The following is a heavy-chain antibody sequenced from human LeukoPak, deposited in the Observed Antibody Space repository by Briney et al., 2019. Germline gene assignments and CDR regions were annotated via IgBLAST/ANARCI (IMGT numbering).Heavy chain of an antibody. J-gene: IGHJ6*02. CDR3: ARDTVVTGNYYYYGMDV. V-gene: IGHV6-1*01. CDR1: GDSVSSNSAA. CDR2: TYYRSKWYN. Sequence: SQTLSLTCAISGDSVSSNSAAWNWIRQSPSRGLEWLGRTYYRSKWYNDYAVSVKSRITINPDTSKNQFSLQLNSVTPEDTAVYYCARDTVVTGNYYYYGMDVWGQGNPGHRLL. D-gene: IGHD4-23*01.